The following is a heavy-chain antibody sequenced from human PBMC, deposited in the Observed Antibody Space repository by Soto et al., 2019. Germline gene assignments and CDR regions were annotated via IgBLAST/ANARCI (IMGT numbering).Heavy chain of an antibody. J-gene: IGHJ5*02. Sequence: GSLRLSCAASGFTFSSYAMSWVRQAPGKGLEWVSAISGSGGSTYYADSVKGRFTISRDNSKNTLYLQMNSLRAEDTAVYHCAKNQGVELVPLATVDWFDPWGQGSVVTV. CDR1: GFTFSSYA. D-gene: IGHD1-26*01. CDR2: ISGSGGST. V-gene: IGHV3-23*01. CDR3: AKNQGVELVPLATVDWFDP.